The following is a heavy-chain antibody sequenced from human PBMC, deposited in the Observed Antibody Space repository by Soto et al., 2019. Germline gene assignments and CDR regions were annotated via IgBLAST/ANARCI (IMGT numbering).Heavy chain of an antibody. V-gene: IGHV4-59*01. CDR2: IHYSGST. D-gene: IGHD2-2*01. CDR3: ARARYQLLHPYYYGMDV. CDR1: GGSISSYD. J-gene: IGHJ6*02. Sequence: SETLCLTCTVSGGSISSYDGSWIRQSPGKGLEWIGYIHYSGSTKSNPSLKSRVTISVDTSRNQVSLKLSSVTAADSAVYFCARARYQLLHPYYYGMDVWGQGTTVTVSS.